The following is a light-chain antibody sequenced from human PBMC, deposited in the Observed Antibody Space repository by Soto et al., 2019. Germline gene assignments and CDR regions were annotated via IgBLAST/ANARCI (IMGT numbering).Light chain of an antibody. J-gene: IGKJ1*01. CDR1: QDISDH. CDR3: QKYDSTPRT. CDR2: GAS. Sequence: DFQMTQSPSSLSASVGDRVTITCRASQDISDHLAWYQHKPGKVPELLIYGASTLQSGVPSRFSGGGSGTDFTLTISSLQPEDVATYYCQKYDSTPRTFGQGTKVELQ. V-gene: IGKV1-27*01.